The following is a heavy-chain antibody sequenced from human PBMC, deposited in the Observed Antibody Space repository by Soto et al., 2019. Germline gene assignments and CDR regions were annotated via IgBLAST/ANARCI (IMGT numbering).Heavy chain of an antibody. D-gene: IGHD6-13*01. V-gene: IGHV4-31*03. CDR3: ARMGGGAEQQLSFGAFDI. CDR2: IYYSGST. Sequence: QVQLQESGPGLVKPSQTLSLTCTVSGGSISSGGYYWSWIRQHPGKGLEWIGYIYYSGSTYYNPSLKSRVAISGDPSKNQFSLKLSSVTAADTAVYYCARMGGGAEQQLSFGAFDIWGQGTMVTVSS. J-gene: IGHJ3*02. CDR1: GGSISSGGYY.